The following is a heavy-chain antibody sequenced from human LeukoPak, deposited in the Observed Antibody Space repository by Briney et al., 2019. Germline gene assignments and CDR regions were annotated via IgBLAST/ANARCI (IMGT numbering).Heavy chain of an antibody. D-gene: IGHD1-26*01. V-gene: IGHV1-2*02. J-gene: IGHJ4*02. CDR3: ARSSTWEPFDY. CDR1: GYTFTGYY. Sequence: ASVKVSCKASGYTFTGYYIHWVRQAPGQGLEWMGWINPNSGGTNYAQKFQGRVTMTRDTSISTAYMELSRLRSDDTAMFYCARSSTWEPFDYWGQGTLVTVSS. CDR2: INPNSGGT.